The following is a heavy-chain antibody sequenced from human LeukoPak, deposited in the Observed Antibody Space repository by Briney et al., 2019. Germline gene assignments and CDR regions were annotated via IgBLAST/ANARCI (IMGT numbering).Heavy chain of an antibody. CDR3: ASGGYYDSSFDY. D-gene: IGHD3-22*01. V-gene: IGHV3-33*01. J-gene: IGHJ4*02. Sequence: GGSLRLSCAASGFTFSSYGMHCVRQTPGKGLEWVAVIWYDGSNKYYADSVKGRFTISRDNSKNTLYLQMNRLRAEDTAVYYCASGGYYDSSFDYWGQGTLVTVSS. CDR1: GFTFSSYG. CDR2: IWYDGSNK.